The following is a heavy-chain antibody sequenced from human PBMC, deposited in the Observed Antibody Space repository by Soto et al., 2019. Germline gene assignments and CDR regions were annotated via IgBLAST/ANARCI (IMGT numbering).Heavy chain of an antibody. Sequence: SETLSLTCTVSGGSISRGGRYWSWIRQHPGKGLEWIGYIYYSGSTRYNPSLKSRVTMSVDTSKNQFSLKLSSVTAADTAVYYCARHDYSNYPFGCWGQGTLVTVSS. V-gene: IGHV4-31*03. D-gene: IGHD4-4*01. CDR2: IYYSGST. J-gene: IGHJ4*02. CDR1: GGSISRGGRY. CDR3: ARHDYSNYPFGC.